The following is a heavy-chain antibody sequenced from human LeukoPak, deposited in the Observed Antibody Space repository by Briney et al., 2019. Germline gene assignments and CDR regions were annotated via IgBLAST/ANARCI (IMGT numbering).Heavy chain of an antibody. J-gene: IGHJ3*02. CDR1: GGSISSGGYY. D-gene: IGHD3-10*01. CDR2: IYYSGST. V-gene: IGHV4-31*03. Sequence: SETLSLTCTVSGGSISSGGYYWSWIRQHPGKGLEWIGYIYYSGSTYYNPSLKSRVTISVDTSKNQFSLKLSSVTAADTAVYYCARHDLLLWFGECAFDIWGQGTMVTVSS. CDR3: ARHDLLLWFGECAFDI.